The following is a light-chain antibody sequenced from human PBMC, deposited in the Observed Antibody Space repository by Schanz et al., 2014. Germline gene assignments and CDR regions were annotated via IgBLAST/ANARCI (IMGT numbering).Light chain of an antibody. CDR3: SSNGGVNIYV. J-gene: IGLJ1*01. CDR1: SSDVGGYNS. CDR2: DVT. Sequence: QSALTQPPSASGSPGQSVTISCTGTSSDVGGYNSVSWYQQHPGKAPKLLIYDVTKRPSGVPDRFSGSKSGNTASLTVSGLQAEDEADYYCSSNGGVNIYVFGTGTKLTVL. V-gene: IGLV2-8*01.